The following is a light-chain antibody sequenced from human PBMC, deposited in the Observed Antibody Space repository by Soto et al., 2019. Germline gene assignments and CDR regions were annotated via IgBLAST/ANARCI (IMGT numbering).Light chain of an antibody. CDR1: QSVSNY. Sequence: EIVLTQSPATLSLSPGERATLSCRASQSVSNYLAWYQQKPGQAPRLIIYDGSSRATAIPDRFSGSGSGTGFSLTITRLEPEDFAVYYCQQYLNSPWTFGQGTKVDIK. V-gene: IGKV3-20*01. CDR2: DGS. CDR3: QQYLNSPWT. J-gene: IGKJ1*01.